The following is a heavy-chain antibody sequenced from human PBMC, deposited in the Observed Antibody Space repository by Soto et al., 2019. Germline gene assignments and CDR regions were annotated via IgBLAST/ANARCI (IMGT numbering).Heavy chain of an antibody. V-gene: IGHV3-23*01. CDR1: GFTFSTYA. CDR2: VSASGGST. CDR3: VKGEEGGDILSLDF. J-gene: IGHJ4*02. D-gene: IGHD3-9*01. Sequence: EVQLLESGGGLVQPGGSLRLSCAASGFTFSTYALNWVRQAPGKGLEWVSCVSASGGSTYYADSVEGRFTISRDYSKNTGDLQINGLLAEDTALYYCVKGEEGGDILSLDFWGQGTLVTVSS.